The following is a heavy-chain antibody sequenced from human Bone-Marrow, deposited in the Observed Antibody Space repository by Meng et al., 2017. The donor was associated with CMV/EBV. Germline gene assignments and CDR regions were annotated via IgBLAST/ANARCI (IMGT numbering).Heavy chain of an antibody. V-gene: IGHV4-59*01. D-gene: IGHD3-10*01. CDR2: IYYSGST. CDR3: ARLWFGGTMDV. CDR1: GGSISSYY. Sequence: SETLSLTCTVSGGSISSYYWSWIRQPPGKGLEWIGYIYYSGSTNYNPSLKSRVTISVDTSKNQFSLMLSSVTAADTAVYYCARLWFGGTMDVWGQGTTVTVSS. J-gene: IGHJ6*02.